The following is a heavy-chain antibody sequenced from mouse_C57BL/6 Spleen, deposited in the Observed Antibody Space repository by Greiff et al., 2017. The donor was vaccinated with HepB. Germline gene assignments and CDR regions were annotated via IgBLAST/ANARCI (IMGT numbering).Heavy chain of an antibody. CDR2: IRSKSSNYAT. CDR3: VRDGPLDYGSSAWFAY. CDR1: GFTFNTYA. J-gene: IGHJ3*01. V-gene: IGHV10-3*01. D-gene: IGHD1-1*01. Sequence: EVQLVESGGGLVQPKGSLKLSCAASGFTFNTYAMHWVRQAPGKGLEWVARIRSKSSNYATYYADSVKDRFTISRDDSQSMRYLQMNNLKTEDAAMYYCVRDGPLDYGSSAWFAYWGQGTLVTVSA.